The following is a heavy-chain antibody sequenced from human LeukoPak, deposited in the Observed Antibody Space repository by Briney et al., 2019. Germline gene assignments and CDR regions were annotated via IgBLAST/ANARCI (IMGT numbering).Heavy chain of an antibody. D-gene: IGHD3-9*01. CDR2: IKQDGSEK. CDR1: GFPFSSYW. CDR3: ARGRMRYFDWLLYLPYYFDY. Sequence: GGSLRLSCAASGFPFSSYWMSWVRQAPGKGLEWVANIKQDGSEKYYVDSVKGRFTISRDNAKNSLYLQMNSLRAEDTAVYYCARGRMRYFDWLLYLPYYFDYWGQGTLVTVSS. V-gene: IGHV3-7*01. J-gene: IGHJ4*02.